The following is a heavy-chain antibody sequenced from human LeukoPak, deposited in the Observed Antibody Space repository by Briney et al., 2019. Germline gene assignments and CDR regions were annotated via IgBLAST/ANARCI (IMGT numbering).Heavy chain of an antibody. J-gene: IGHJ3*02. CDR1: GFFFSNYW. V-gene: IGHV3-7*01. CDR3: ARDTDDFQGLDI. CDR2: INLDGNGR. D-gene: IGHD3-3*01. Sequence: GGSLRLSCAASGFFFSNYWMSWVRQAQGKGLEWVANINLDGNGRFYVDSVKGRFTISRDNNKKSVYLQMNSLRAEDTAVYYCARDTDDFQGLDIWGQGTRVTVSS.